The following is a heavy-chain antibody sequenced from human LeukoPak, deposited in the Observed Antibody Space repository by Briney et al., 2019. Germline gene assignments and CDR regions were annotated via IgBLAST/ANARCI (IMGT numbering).Heavy chain of an antibody. CDR3: ARLVAGTLRGFDY. CDR2: INPNSGGT. D-gene: IGHD6-19*01. Sequence: ASVKVSCKASGYTFTSYYMHWVRQAPGQGLEWMGWINPNSGGTNYAQKFQGRVTMTRDTSISTAYMELSRLRSDDTAVYYCARLVAGTLRGFDYWGQGTLVTVSS. CDR1: GYTFTSYY. V-gene: IGHV1-2*02. J-gene: IGHJ4*02.